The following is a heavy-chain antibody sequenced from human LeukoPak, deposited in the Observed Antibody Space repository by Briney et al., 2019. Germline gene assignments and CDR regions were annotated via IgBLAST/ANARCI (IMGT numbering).Heavy chain of an antibody. V-gene: IGHV4-34*01. J-gene: IGHJ4*02. CDR3: ARGRRIVVVPAANRLFDY. Sequence: SETLSLTCAVYGGSFSGYYWSWIRQPPGKGLEWIGEINHSGSTNYNPSLESRVTISVDTSKNQFSLKLSSVTAADTAVYYCARGRRIVVVPAANRLFDYWGQGTLVTVPS. CDR1: GGSFSGYY. CDR2: INHSGST. D-gene: IGHD2-2*01.